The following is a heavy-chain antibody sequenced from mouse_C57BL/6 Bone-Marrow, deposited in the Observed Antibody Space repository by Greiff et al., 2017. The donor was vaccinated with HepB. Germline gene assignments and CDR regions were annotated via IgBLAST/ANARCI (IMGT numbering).Heavy chain of an antibody. CDR3: ARGATVVTTEFAY. D-gene: IGHD2-2*01. J-gene: IGHJ3*01. CDR2: IYPRSGNT. V-gene: IGHV1-81*01. Sequence: QVQLQQSGAELARPGASVKLSCKASGYTFTSYGISWVKQRTGQGLEWIGEIYPRSGNTYYNEKFKGKATLTADNSSSTAYMELRSLTSEDSAVYVWARGATVVTTEFAYWGQGTLVTVSA. CDR1: GYTFTSYG.